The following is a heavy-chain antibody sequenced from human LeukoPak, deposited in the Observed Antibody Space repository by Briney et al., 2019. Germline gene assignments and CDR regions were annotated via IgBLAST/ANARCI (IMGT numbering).Heavy chain of an antibody. CDR1: GSTFTGYY. J-gene: IGHJ4*02. CDR3: ARALRPGRIAAAVDY. V-gene: IGHV1-2*02. D-gene: IGHD6-13*01. CDR2: INPNSGGT. Sequence: ASLKLSCTASGSTFTGYYMHWVRQAPGQGLEWRGWINPNSGGTNYAQKFRGRITMTRDTSISTAYMERSRLGSDDTAEYYCARALRPGRIAAAVDYWGQGTLVTVSS.